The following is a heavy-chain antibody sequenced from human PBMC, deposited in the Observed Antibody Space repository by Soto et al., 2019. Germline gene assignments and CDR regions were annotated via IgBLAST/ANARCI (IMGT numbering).Heavy chain of an antibody. CDR2: IYWNDDK. V-gene: IGHV2-5*01. J-gene: IGHJ4*02. CDR1: GFSLSTSGVG. D-gene: IGHD2-21*02. CDR3: AHSFVVVTAICGYFDY. Sequence: SGPTLVNPTQTLTLTCTFSGFSLSTSGVGVGWIPQPPGKALEWLALIYWNDDKRYSPSLKSRLTITKDTSKNQVVLTMTNMDPVDTATYYCAHSFVVVTAICGYFDYWGQGTLVTVSS.